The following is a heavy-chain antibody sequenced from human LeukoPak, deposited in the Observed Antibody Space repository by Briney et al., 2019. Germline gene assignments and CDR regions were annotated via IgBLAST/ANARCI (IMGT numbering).Heavy chain of an antibody. CDR2: ISSSSSYI. V-gene: IGHV3-21*01. D-gene: IGHD3-22*01. J-gene: IGHJ4*02. CDR1: GFTFSSYS. CDR3: ARDVGYDSSGAYDY. Sequence: PGGSLRLSCAASGFTFSSYSMNRVRQAPGKGLEWVSSISSSSSYIYYADSVKGRFTISRDNAKNSLYLQMNSLRAEDKAVYYCARDVGYDSSGAYDYWGQGTLVTVSS.